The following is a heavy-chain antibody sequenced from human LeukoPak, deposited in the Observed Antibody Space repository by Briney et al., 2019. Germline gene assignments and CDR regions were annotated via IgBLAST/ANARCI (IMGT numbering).Heavy chain of an antibody. V-gene: IGHV3-23*01. CDR3: AKAGYTSSWPFDY. J-gene: IGHJ4*02. Sequence: GGSLRLSCAAFGFTFSSYGMSWVRQGPGKGLEWVSAISGSGATTYYADSVKGRFTISRDNSKNTLYLQMNSLRADDTAVYYCAKAGYTSSWPFDYWGQGTLVTISS. D-gene: IGHD6-13*01. CDR2: ISGSGATT. CDR1: GFTFSSYG.